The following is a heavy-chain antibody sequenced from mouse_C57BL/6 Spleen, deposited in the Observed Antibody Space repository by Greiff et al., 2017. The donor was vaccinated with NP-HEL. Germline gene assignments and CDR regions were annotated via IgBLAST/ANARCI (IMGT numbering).Heavy chain of an antibody. V-gene: IGHV1-64*01. CDR1: GYTFTSYW. Sequence: VKLQQPGAELVKPGASVKLSCKASGYTFTSYWMHWVKQRPGQGLEWIGMIHPNSGSTNYNEKFKSKATLTVDKSSSTAYMQLSSLTSEDSAVYYCASYYGSSPYAMDDWGQGTSVTVSS. CDR2: IHPNSGST. CDR3: ASYYGSSPYAMDD. D-gene: IGHD1-1*01. J-gene: IGHJ4*01.